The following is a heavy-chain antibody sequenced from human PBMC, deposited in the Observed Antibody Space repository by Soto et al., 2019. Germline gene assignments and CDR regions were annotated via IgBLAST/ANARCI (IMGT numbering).Heavy chain of an antibody. CDR1: GGTFRTSA. Sequence: QVQLVQSGAEVKKPGSSVKVSCKTSGGTFRTSAISWARQAPGQGLEWMGGIMSVFPTPDYAQKFQGRVTITADESTGTAYMELSSLRSEDTAVYYCARDKDRQQLGGNYYYIMDVWGQGTTVTVSS. CDR3: ARDKDRQQLGGNYYYIMDV. CDR2: IMSVFPTP. J-gene: IGHJ6*01. D-gene: IGHD3-3*02. V-gene: IGHV1-69*12.